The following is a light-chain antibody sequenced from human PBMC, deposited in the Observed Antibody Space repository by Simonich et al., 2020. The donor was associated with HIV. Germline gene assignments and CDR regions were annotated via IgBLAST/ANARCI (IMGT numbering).Light chain of an antibody. CDR3: QQYDNLPIT. CDR1: QSIRSY. J-gene: IGKJ5*01. CDR2: AAS. Sequence: DIQMTQFPSSLSASVGDRVTITCRASQSIRSYLNWYQQKPGKAPKLLIYAASSSQSGVPSRFSGSGSGTDFTLTISSLQPEDFATYYCQQYDNLPITFGQGTRLEIK. V-gene: IGKV1-39*01.